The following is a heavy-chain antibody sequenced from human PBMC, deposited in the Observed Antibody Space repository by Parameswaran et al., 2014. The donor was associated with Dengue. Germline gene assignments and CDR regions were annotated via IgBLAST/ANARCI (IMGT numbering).Heavy chain of an antibody. CDR2: ISAYNGNT. Sequence: SWVRQAPGQGLEWMGWISAYNGNTNYAQKLQGRVTMTTDTSTSTAYMELRSLRSDDTAVYYCARGGVYGSGTEEFDYWGQGTLVTVSS. D-gene: IGHD3-10*01. J-gene: IGHJ4*02. V-gene: IGHV1-18*01. CDR3: ARGGVYGSGTEEFDY.